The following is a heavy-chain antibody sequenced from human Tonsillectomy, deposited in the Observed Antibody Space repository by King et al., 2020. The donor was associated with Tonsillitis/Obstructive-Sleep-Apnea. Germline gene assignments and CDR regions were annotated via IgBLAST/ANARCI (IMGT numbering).Heavy chain of an antibody. CDR2: IIPIFGSA. J-gene: IGHJ3*02. Sequence: VQLVQSGAEVKKPGSSVKVSCKASGGTFSSCAIIWVRQAPGQGLEWMGGIIPIFGSANYAQKFQGRVTITADESTSTAYMELSSLRSEDTAWYYCAGGAVDYGDPKHAFDIWGQGTIVTVSS. CDR3: AGGAVDYGDPKHAFDI. V-gene: IGHV1-69*12. D-gene: IGHD4-17*01. CDR1: GGTFSSCA.